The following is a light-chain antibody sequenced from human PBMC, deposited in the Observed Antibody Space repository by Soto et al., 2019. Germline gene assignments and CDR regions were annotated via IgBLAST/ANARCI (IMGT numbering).Light chain of an antibody. V-gene: IGLV1-40*01. Sequence: QSVLTQPPSVSGAPGQRVTISCTGSSSNIGAFYDVHWYQQLPGTAPKLLIYENTNRPSGVPDRFSGPKSGTSASLGITGLQAEDEADYYGQSYDSGLGGYVFGTGTKVTVL. J-gene: IGLJ1*01. CDR1: SSNIGAFYD. CDR3: QSYDSGLGGYV. CDR2: ENT.